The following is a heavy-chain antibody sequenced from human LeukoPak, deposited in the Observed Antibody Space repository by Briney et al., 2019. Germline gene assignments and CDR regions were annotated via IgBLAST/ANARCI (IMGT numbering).Heavy chain of an antibody. CDR3: ARGRDSSSPFDY. V-gene: IGHV4-4*07. CDR1: GGSISDNY. Sequence: SETLSLTCTVSGGSISDNYWTWIRQPAGKGLEWIGRMYISGSPNYNPSLHSRVTMSLDTSNNQFSLRLSSVTAADTAVYYCARGRDSSSPFDYWGQGILVTVSS. D-gene: IGHD6-6*01. J-gene: IGHJ4*02. CDR2: MYISGSP.